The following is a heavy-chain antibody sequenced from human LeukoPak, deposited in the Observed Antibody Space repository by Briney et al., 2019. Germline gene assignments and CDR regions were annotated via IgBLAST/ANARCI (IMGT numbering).Heavy chain of an antibody. Sequence: GASVKVSCKASGGTFSSYAISWVRQAPGQGLEWMGGIIPIFGTANYAQKSQGRVTITADESTSTAYMELSSLRSEDTAVYYCASGPKYCSSTSCYTDWFDPWGQGTLVTVSS. CDR2: IIPIFGTA. D-gene: IGHD2-2*02. V-gene: IGHV1-69*13. CDR3: ASGPKYCSSTSCYTDWFDP. J-gene: IGHJ5*02. CDR1: GGTFSSYA.